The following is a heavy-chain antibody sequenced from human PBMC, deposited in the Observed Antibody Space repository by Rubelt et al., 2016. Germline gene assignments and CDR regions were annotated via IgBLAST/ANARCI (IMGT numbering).Heavy chain of an antibody. J-gene: IGHJ4*02. V-gene: IGHV4-34*01. CDR2: INHSGST. CDR3: ARRFLIAAARGIDY. D-gene: IGHD6-13*01. Sequence: IGEINHSGSTNYNPSLKSRVTISVDTSKNQFSLKLSSVTAADTAVYYCARRFLIAAARGIDYWGQGTLVTVSS.